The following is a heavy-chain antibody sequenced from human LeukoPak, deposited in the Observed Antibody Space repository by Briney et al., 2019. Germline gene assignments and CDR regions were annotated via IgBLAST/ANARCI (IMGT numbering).Heavy chain of an antibody. CDR1: GYTFTNYY. D-gene: IGHD5-18*01. Sequence: ASVKVSCKASGYTFTNYYMHWVRQAPEQGLEWMGIINPSDGSTIYAQRFQGRVTLTRDTSTNTVYMELSSLRSEDTAMYYCARGGPRGNTAMILTYWGQGTLVTVSS. J-gene: IGHJ4*02. V-gene: IGHV1-46*01. CDR3: ARGGPRGNTAMILTY. CDR2: INPSDGST.